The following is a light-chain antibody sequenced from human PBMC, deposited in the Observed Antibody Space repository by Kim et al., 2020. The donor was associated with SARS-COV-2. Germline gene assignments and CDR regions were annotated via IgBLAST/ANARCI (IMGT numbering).Light chain of an antibody. CDR2: GAS. CDR1: QSVSSN. CDR3: QQYNNWPRT. J-gene: IGKJ1*01. V-gene: IGKV3-15*01. Sequence: EIVMTQSPATLSLSPGERATLSCRASQSVSSNLFWYQQKPGQAPRLLIYGASTRATGSPARFSGSGSGTDFTLTISSLQSEEFVVYYCQQYNNWPRTFGQGTKVDIK.